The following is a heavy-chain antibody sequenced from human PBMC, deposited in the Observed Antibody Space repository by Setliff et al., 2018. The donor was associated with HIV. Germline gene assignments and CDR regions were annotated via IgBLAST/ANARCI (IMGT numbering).Heavy chain of an antibody. CDR2: VYYTGRT. V-gene: IGHV4-61*02. D-gene: IGHD3-10*01. J-gene: IGHJ5*02. CDR1: GDSISSASYY. Sequence: SETLSLTCTVSGDSISSASYYWSWILQPAGKGLEWIGRVYYTGRTNYNPSLQSRISISVDTSKNQLSLKLTSVTAADTAVYFCARARGPPLPVLDLWGQGTLVTVSS. CDR3: ARARGPPLPVLDL.